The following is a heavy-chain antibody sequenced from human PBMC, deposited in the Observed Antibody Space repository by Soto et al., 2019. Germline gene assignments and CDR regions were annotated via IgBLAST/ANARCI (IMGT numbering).Heavy chain of an antibody. Sequence: GGSLRLSCAASGFTFSSYAMSWVRQAPGKGLEWVSAISGSGGSTYYADSVKGRFTISSDNSKNTLYLQMNSLRAEDTAVYYCATIIERESYFDYWGQGTLVTVSS. CDR1: GFTFSSYA. V-gene: IGHV3-23*01. J-gene: IGHJ4*02. CDR3: ATIIERESYFDY. CDR2: ISGSGGST.